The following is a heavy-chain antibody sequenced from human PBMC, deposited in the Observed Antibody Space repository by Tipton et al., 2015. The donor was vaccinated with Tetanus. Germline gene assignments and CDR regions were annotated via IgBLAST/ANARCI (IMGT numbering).Heavy chain of an antibody. CDR2: ISSDGSST. D-gene: IGHD5-18*01. CDR1: EFTFSSYW. J-gene: IGHJ4*02. Sequence: TASEFTFSSYWMHWVRQAPGKGLVWVSRISSDGSSTSYADSVKGRFTISRDNAKITLYLQMNSLRAEDTAVYYCARARIHTARAIYYFEYWGQGTLVTVSS. CDR3: ARARIHTARAIYYFEY. V-gene: IGHV3-74*01.